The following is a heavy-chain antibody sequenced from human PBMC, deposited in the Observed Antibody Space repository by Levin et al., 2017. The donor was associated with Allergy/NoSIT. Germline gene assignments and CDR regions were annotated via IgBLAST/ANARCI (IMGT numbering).Heavy chain of an antibody. V-gene: IGHV4-30-2*01. Sequence: SETLSLTCAVSGGSISSGGYSWSWIRQPPGKGLEWIGYIYHSGSTYYNPSLKSRVTISVDRSKNQFSLKLSSVTAADTAVYYCARERGYCTNGVCYPDAFDSWGQGTMVTVSS. CDR2: IYHSGST. D-gene: IGHD2-8*01. CDR3: ARERGYCTNGVCYPDAFDS. J-gene: IGHJ3*02. CDR1: GGSISSGGYS.